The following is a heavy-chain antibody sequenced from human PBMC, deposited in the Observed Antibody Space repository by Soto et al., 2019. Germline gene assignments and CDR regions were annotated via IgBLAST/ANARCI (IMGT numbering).Heavy chain of an antibody. V-gene: IGHV3-23*01. D-gene: IGHD3-22*01. J-gene: IGHJ1*01. CDR1: GFTFADYA. Sequence: EVLLLESGGGLVQPGGSLRLSCAASGFTFADYAMSWVRQATGKGLEWVSGIIDTSGNTYYADSVKGRFSISRDTIENTLYLQMNSLTAEDTAVYYCAKDFDGYGIVDFFRHWGQGTLVTVSS. CDR2: IIDTSGNT. CDR3: AKDFDGYGIVDFFRH.